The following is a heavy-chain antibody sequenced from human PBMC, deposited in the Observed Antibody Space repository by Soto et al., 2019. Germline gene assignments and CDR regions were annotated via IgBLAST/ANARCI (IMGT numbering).Heavy chain of an antibody. V-gene: IGHV1-18*01. CDR3: ARSGSPAGY. Sequence: QVQLVQSGAEVKKPGASVKVSCKASGYTFTSYAITGVRQAPGQGLEWMGWISSYNGNTNYAQKLQGRVTMNTDTSTTTAYMELRRASSDETSVYYCARSGSPAGYWGQGTLVTVSS. D-gene: IGHD3-10*01. CDR2: ISSYNGNT. CDR1: GYTFTSYA. J-gene: IGHJ4*02.